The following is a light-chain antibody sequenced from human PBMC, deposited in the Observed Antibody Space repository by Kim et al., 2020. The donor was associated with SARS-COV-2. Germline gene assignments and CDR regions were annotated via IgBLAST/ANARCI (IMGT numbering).Light chain of an antibody. CDR1: QSVSSTY. CDR2: GAS. V-gene: IGKV3-20*01. CDR3: QQFDSSPLT. J-gene: IGKJ4*01. Sequence: EIVLTQSPGTLSLSPGERATLSCRASQSVSSTYLAWYQQKPGQAPRLPIYGASSRATGVPDRFSASGSGTDFTLTISRLEPEDFAVYYCQQFDSSPLTFGGGTKVEIK.